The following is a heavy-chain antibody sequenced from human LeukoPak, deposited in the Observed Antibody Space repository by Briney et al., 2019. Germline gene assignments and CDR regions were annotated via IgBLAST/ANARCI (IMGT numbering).Heavy chain of an antibody. J-gene: IGHJ4*02. CDR2: IKQDGSEK. CDR1: YSW. Sequence: PGGSLRLSCASYSWMTCVRQAPGKGLEWVANIKQDGSEKYYVDSVKSRFTISRDNAKNSLSLQMNSLRAEDTAVYYCARAASSTRPYYFDYWAQGALVTVSS. V-gene: IGHV3-7*01. D-gene: IGHD3-10*01. CDR3: ARAASSTRPYYFDY.